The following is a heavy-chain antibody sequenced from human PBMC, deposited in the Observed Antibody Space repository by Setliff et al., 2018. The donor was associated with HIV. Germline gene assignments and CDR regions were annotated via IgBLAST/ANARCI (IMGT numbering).Heavy chain of an antibody. CDR2: IDSNNGNR. V-gene: IGHV1-18*01. D-gene: IGHD2-8*01. Sequence: ASVKVSCKASGYSLSTYAISWVRQAPGQGLEWMGWIDSNNGNRNFAQKFRGRVTMTTDISTKTAYMEVRSLSFDDTAVYYCGRLTADRTNYDYYMEVCGRGTTFTIAS. J-gene: IGHJ6*03. CDR3: GRLTADRTNYDYYMEV. CDR1: GYSLSTYA.